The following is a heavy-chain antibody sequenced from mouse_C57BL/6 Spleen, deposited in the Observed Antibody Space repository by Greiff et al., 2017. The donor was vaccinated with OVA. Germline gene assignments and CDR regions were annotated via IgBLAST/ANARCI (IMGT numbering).Heavy chain of an antibody. V-gene: IGHV1-61*01. D-gene: IGHD1-1*01. CDR2: IYPSDSET. CDR3: ARDQITTGYFDV. CDR1: GYTFTSYW. Sequence: QVQLKQPGAELVRPGSSVKLSCKASGYTFTSYWMDWVKQRPGQGLEWIGNIYPSDSETHYNQKFKDKATLTVDKSSSTAYMQLSSLTSEDSAVYYCARDQITTGYFDVWGTGTTVTVSS. J-gene: IGHJ1*03.